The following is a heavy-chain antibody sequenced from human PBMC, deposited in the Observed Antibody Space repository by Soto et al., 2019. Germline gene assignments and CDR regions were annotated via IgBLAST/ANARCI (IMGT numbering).Heavy chain of an antibody. CDR1: GYTFTSYY. CDR3: ARGIVGATEGEDYFDY. CDR2: INPSGGST. J-gene: IGHJ4*02. Sequence: ASVKVSCKASGYTFTSYYMHWVRQAPGQGLEWMGIINPSGGSTSYAQKFQGRVTMTRDTSTSTVYMELSSLRSEDTAVYYCARGIVGATEGEDYFDYWGQGTLVTVSS. V-gene: IGHV1-46*03. D-gene: IGHD1-26*01.